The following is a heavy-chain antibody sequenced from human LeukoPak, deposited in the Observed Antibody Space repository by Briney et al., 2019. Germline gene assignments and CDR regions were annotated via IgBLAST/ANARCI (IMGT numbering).Heavy chain of an antibody. V-gene: IGHV1-69*06. CDR3: ARYSTVVNDFDY. CDR1: GGTFSSYA. Sequence: ASVKVSCKASGGTFSSYAISWVRQAPGQGLEWMGGIIPIFCTANYAQKFQGRVTITADKSTSTAYMELSSLRSEDTAVYYCARYSTVVNDFDYWGQGTLLTVSS. J-gene: IGHJ4*02. CDR2: IIPIFCTA. D-gene: IGHD4-23*01.